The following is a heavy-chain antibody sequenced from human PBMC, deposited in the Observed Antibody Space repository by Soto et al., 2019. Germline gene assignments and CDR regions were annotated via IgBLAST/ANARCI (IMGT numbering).Heavy chain of an antibody. D-gene: IGHD5-12*01. V-gene: IGHV3-48*02. CDR2: ISSSSSTI. CDR3: ARDQRYSGYDYGWRAAASGSYYFDY. J-gene: IGHJ4*02. CDR1: GFTFSSYS. Sequence: GGSLRLSCAASGFTFSSYSMNWVRQAPGKGLEWVSYISSSSSTIYYADSVKGRFTISRDNAKNSLYLQMNSLRDEDTAVYYCARDQRYSGYDYGWRAAASGSYYFDYWGQGTLVTVSS.